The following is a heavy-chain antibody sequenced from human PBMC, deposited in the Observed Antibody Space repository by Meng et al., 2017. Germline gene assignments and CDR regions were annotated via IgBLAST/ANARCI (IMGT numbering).Heavy chain of an antibody. V-gene: IGHV1-3*01. CDR2: INAGNGNT. D-gene: IGHD3-10*01. CDR1: GSTFTSYA. Sequence: QDQVLQSGDDVKKPGASVKVSCKASGSTFTSYAMHWVRQAPGQRLEWMGWINAGNGNTKYSQKFQGRVTITRDTSASTAYMELSSLRSEDTAVYYCARSHVLLWFGEDLDYWGQGTLVTVSS. CDR3: ARSHVLLWFGEDLDY. J-gene: IGHJ4*02.